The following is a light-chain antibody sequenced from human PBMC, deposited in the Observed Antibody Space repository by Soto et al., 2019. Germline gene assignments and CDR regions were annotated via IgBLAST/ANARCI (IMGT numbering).Light chain of an antibody. CDR2: DAS. J-gene: IGKJ2*01. CDR3: QQYGSS. V-gene: IGKV3-20*01. CDR1: QSVSSSY. Sequence: EIVLTQSPGTLSLSPGERATLSCRASQSVSSSYLAWYQQKPGQAPRLLIYDASSRATGIPDRFSGSGSGTDFTLTISRLEPEDFAVYYCQQYGSSFGQGTKLEIK.